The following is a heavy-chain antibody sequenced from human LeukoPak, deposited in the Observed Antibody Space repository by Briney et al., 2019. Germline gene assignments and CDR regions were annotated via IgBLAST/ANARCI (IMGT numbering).Heavy chain of an antibody. Sequence: GASVKVSCKASGYTFTGYYMHWVRQAPGQGLEWMGWINPNSGGTNYAQKFQGRVTMTRDTSISTAYMELSRLRSDDTAVYYCARDFQGVLGYYSLDYWGQGTLVTVSS. D-gene: IGHD3-3*01. CDR2: INPNSGGT. V-gene: IGHV1-2*02. J-gene: IGHJ4*02. CDR3: ARDFQGVLGYYSLDY. CDR1: GYTFTGYY.